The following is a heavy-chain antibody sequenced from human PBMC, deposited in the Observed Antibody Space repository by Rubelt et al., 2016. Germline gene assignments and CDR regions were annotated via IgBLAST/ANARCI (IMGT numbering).Heavy chain of an antibody. CDR3: ATGHTNSPFDY. CDR2: IYYSGTT. D-gene: IGHD2-8*01. V-gene: IGHV4-31*03. J-gene: IGHJ4*02. CDR1: GDSISRGGYY. Sequence: QVQLQESGPGLVKASQTLSLTCTVSGDSISRGGYYWSWIRQLPGKGLEWIGYIYYSGTTSYTPSRRSRLAMSVDASRNQCSLKVSAVTAADTAVYYCATGHTNSPFDYWGQGTLVTVSS.